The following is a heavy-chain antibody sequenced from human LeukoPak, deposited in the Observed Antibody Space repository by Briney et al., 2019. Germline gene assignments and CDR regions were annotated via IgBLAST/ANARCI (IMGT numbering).Heavy chain of an antibody. V-gene: IGHV1-18*01. CDR2: ISAYNGNT. D-gene: IGHD3-22*01. CDR3: ARDPFPTYYYDSSGYSDTNWLDP. J-gene: IGHJ5*02. Sequence: ASVKVSCKASGYTFTSYGISWVRQAPGQGLEWMGWISAYNGNTNYAQKLQGRVTMTTDTSTSTAYMELRSLRSDDTAVYYCARDPFPTYYYDSSGYSDTNWLDPWGQGTLVTVSS. CDR1: GYTFTSYG.